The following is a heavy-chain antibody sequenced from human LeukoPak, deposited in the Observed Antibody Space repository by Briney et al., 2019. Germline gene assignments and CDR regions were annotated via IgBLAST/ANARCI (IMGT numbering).Heavy chain of an antibody. J-gene: IGHJ4*02. CDR2: IYYSGST. CDR1: GGSISSYY. D-gene: IGHD3-3*01. V-gene: IGHV4-59*08. CDR3: ARTYYDFWSGYSYFDY. Sequence: SETLSLTCTVSGGSISSYYWSWIRQPPGKGLEWVGYIYYSGSTNYNTSIKSRVTISVDTSKNQFSLKLSSVTAADTAVYYCARTYYDFWSGYSYFDYWGQGTLVTVSS.